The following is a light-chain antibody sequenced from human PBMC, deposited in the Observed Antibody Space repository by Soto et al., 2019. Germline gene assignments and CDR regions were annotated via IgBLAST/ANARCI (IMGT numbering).Light chain of an antibody. J-gene: IGLJ3*02. Sequence: QSVLTQPASVSGSPGQSITISCTGTYSDVGGYNRVSWYQHHPDRGPKMLIFEVLNRPSGISDRFSGSKSGDTASLTISGLQPEDEADYYCVSYIDSSKTHWVFGGGTKLTVL. V-gene: IGLV2-14*01. CDR3: VSYIDSSKTHWV. CDR2: EVL. CDR1: YSDVGGYNR.